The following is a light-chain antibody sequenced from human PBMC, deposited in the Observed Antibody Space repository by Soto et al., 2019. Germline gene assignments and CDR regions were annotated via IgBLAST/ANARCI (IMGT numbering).Light chain of an antibody. CDR1: QSVSSN. J-gene: IGKJ1*01. CDR2: GTS. V-gene: IGKV3D-15*01. CDR3: QQYGLLPPCT. Sequence: EIVMTQSPATLSVSPGERATLSCRASQSVSSNLAWYQQKPGQAPRLLIYGTSRRATGVPDRFSASGSGTDFTLNISRLEPEDFAVYYCQQYGLLPPCTFGQGTKVDI.